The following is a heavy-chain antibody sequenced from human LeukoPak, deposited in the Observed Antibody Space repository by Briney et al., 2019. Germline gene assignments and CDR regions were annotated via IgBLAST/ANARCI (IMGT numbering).Heavy chain of an antibody. CDR1: GFTFSSYG. V-gene: IGHV3-30*03. CDR3: ASEGIAAAADI. CDR2: ISYDGSNK. J-gene: IGHJ3*02. Sequence: GGSLRLSCAASGFTFSSYGMHWVRQAPGKGLEWVAVISYDGSNKYYADSVKGRFTISRDNSKNTLYLQMNSLRAEDTAVYYCASEGIAAAADIWGQETMVTVSS. D-gene: IGHD6-13*01.